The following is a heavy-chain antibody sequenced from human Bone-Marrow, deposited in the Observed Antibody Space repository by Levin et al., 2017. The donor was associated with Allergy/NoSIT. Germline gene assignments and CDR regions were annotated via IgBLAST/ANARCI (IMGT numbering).Heavy chain of an antibody. Sequence: TSETLSLTCTVSGASTSSGDYYWSWIRQPPGKGLEWIGYIYYSGDTYYNPSLESRVTISIDTSKNRFSLQLSSATAADTAVYYCASSLYGGTYFVPLDYWGQGTLVAVSS. CDR1: GASTSSGDYY. D-gene: IGHD4-23*01. V-gene: IGHV4-30-4*01. CDR2: IYYSGDT. J-gene: IGHJ4*02. CDR3: ASSLYGGTYFVPLDY.